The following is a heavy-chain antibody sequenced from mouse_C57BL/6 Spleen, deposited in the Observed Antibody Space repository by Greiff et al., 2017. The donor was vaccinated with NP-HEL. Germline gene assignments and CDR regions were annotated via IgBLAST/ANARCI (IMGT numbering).Heavy chain of an antibody. D-gene: IGHD4-1*01. CDR1: GYAFSSYW. V-gene: IGHV1-80*01. CDR3: ARRTGTGAMDY. Sequence: VQLQESGAELVKPGASVKISCKASGYAFSSYWMNWVKQRPGKGLEWIGQIYPGDGDTNYNGKFKGKATLTADKSSSTAYMQLSSLTSEDSAVYFCARRTGTGAMDYWGQGTSVTVSS. J-gene: IGHJ4*01. CDR2: IYPGDGDT.